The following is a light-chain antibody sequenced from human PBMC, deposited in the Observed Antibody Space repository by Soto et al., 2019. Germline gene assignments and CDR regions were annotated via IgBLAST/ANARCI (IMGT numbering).Light chain of an antibody. CDR3: QQYGSSPWT. J-gene: IGKJ1*01. CDR1: QSVNNNY. Sequence: EIVLTQSPGTLSLSPGERATLSCRTSQSVNNNYLAWYQQKPGQAPRPLIYGASSRATGIPDRFSGSGSGTDFTLTISRLEPEDFAVYYCQQYGSSPWTFGQGTKVDIK. CDR2: GAS. V-gene: IGKV3-20*01.